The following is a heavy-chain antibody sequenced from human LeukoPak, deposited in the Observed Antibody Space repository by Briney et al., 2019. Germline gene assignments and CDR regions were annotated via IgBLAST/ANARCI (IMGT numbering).Heavy chain of an antibody. CDR1: GGSFSGYY. D-gene: IGHD6-19*01. CDR2: INHSGST. V-gene: IGHV4-34*01. CDR3: ARGGWLVPFDY. Sequence: PSETLSLTCAVYGGSFSGYYWSWIRQPPGKGLEWIGDINHSGSTNYNPSLKSRVTISVDTSKNQFSLKLSSVTAADTAVYYCARGGWLVPFDYRGQGTLVTVSS. J-gene: IGHJ4*02.